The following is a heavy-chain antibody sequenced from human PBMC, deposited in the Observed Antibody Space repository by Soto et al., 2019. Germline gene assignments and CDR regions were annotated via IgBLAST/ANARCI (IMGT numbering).Heavy chain of an antibody. CDR2: IYQSGST. J-gene: IGHJ4*01. CDR1: GYSISIGNY. D-gene: IGHD2-8*02. V-gene: IGHV4-38-2*02. CDR3: ARVLRAPRYYF. Sequence: KTSETLSLTCPVSGYSISIGNYWGWIRQPPGKRLEWIGSIYQSGSTYYNPSLRSRASISVDTSKNQFSLKLSSVTAPNTAASYGARVLRAPRYYF.